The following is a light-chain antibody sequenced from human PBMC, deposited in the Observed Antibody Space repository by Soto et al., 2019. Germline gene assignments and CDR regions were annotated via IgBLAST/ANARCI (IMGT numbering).Light chain of an antibody. Sequence: DIQMTQSPSTLSASVGDRVTLTCRASQSISNWLAWYQQKPGKAPKLLIYEASTLHSGVPSRFSGSGSGTEFTLTISSLQPDDFATYYCQQYNSYTWTFGQGTKVDIK. CDR3: QQYNSYTWT. V-gene: IGKV1-5*03. CDR1: QSISNW. CDR2: EAS. J-gene: IGKJ1*01.